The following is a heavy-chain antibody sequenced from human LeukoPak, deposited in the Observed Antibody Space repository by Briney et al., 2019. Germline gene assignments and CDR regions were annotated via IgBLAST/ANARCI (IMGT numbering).Heavy chain of an antibody. Sequence: GGSLRLSCAASGFTFSSYAMSWVRQAPGKGLEWVSGIRKGGHNEFYADSVKGRFTVLRDKSKNTVYLRMTSLRVEDTATYFCACGTDWFSFEFWGQGTLVTVSS. D-gene: IGHD3-9*01. CDR3: ACGTDWFSFEF. CDR2: IRKGGHNE. V-gene: IGHV3-23*01. CDR1: GFTFSSYA. J-gene: IGHJ4*02.